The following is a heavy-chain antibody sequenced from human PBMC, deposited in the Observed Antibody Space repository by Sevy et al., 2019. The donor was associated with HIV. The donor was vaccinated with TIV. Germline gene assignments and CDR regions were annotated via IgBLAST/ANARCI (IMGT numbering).Heavy chain of an antibody. CDR3: ARDQRGDKTRD. V-gene: IGHV3-48*01. J-gene: IGHJ4*02. Sequence: GGSLRLSCAASGFTFSTYPMNWVRQAPGKELEWISYISSSSDVIQYADSVKGRFTISRDNAKNSLYLQMNSLRAEDTAVYYCARDQRGDKTRDWGQGTLVTVSS. CDR2: ISSSSDVI. CDR1: GFTFSTYP. D-gene: IGHD3-16*01.